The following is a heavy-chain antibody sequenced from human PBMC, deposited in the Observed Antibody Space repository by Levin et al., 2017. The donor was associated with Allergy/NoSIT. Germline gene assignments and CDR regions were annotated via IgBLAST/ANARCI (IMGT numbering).Heavy chain of an antibody. CDR3: AKRVGGVHNAFDI. Sequence: PGGSLRLSCAASGFTFSSYGMHWVRQAPGKGLEWVAAVSNDGNNKYFADSVKGRFPISRDNSKNTLYLQMNSLRAEDTAVYYCAKRVGGVHNAFDIWGQGTMVTVSS. J-gene: IGHJ3*02. V-gene: IGHV3-30*18. CDR1: GFTFSSYG. CDR2: VSNDGNNK.